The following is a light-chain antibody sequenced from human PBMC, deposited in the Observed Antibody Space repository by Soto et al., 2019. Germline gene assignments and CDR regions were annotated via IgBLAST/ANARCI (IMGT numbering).Light chain of an antibody. CDR3: QQYTTYPYT. CDR1: QSVTNW. Sequence: DIQMTQSPSTLSASVGDRVTITCRASQSVTNWLAWYQQKPGKAPNLLIYDASRLQSGIPSRFSGSGSGTEFPFTISSLQPDDFATYYCQQYTTYPYTFGQGTK. CDR2: DAS. V-gene: IGKV1-5*01. J-gene: IGKJ2*01.